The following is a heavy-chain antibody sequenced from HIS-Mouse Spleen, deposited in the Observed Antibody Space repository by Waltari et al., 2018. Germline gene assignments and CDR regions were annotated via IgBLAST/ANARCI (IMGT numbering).Heavy chain of an antibody. CDR3: AREIPYSSSWYDWYFDL. J-gene: IGHJ2*01. V-gene: IGHV4-39*07. D-gene: IGHD6-13*01. CDR1: GCSISSSSYY. Sequence: QLQLQESGPGLVKPSETLSLTCTVSGCSISSSSYYWGWIRQPPGKGLEWIGSIYYSVSTNYNPSRKSRVTISVDTSKNQLSLKLSAVTAADTAVYYCAREIPYSSSWYDWYFDLWGRGTLVTVSS. CDR2: IYYSVST.